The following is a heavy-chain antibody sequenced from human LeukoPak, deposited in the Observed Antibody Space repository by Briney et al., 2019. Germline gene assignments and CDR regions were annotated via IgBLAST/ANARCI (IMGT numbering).Heavy chain of an antibody. CDR1: GFTVSSNY. J-gene: IGHJ6*02. Sequence: GGSLRLSCAASGFTVSSNYMSWVRQAPGKGLEWVSVIYSGGSTYYADSVKGRFTISRDNSKNTLYLQMNSLRAEDTAVYYCARDLSPPWYYGMDVWGQGTTVTVSS. CDR2: IYSGGST. CDR3: ARDLSPPWYYGMDV. V-gene: IGHV3-53*01.